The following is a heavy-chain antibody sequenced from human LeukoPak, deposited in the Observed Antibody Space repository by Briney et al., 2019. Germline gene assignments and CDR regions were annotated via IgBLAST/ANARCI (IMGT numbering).Heavy chain of an antibody. Sequence: SETLSLTCSVSGYSISNGYYWGWIRQPPGKGLEFIGSVYHGGNTYYKASHKSRVTISLDTSKNQVSLRLSSVTAADTAVYYCARSYSGSFLYWGQGSLVTVSS. J-gene: IGHJ1*01. D-gene: IGHD1-26*01. CDR1: GYSISNGYY. CDR2: VYHGGNT. CDR3: ARSYSGSFLY. V-gene: IGHV4-38-2*01.